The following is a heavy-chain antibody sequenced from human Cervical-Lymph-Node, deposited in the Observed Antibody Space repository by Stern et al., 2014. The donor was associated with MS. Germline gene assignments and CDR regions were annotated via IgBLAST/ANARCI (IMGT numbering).Heavy chain of an antibody. CDR2: IYTRGNT. Sequence: QVQLVQSGPGLVKPSETLSLTCTVSGGSISSYYWSWIRQPAGGGLEWIGHIYTRGNTHYSPSLKSRVTMSVDTSTHQFPLHLSPVTAADTAVYYCARVTYCGGDCYSEDYWGQGTLVTVSS. CDR1: GGSISSYY. D-gene: IGHD2-21*02. CDR3: ARVTYCGGDCYSEDY. V-gene: IGHV4-4*07. J-gene: IGHJ4*02.